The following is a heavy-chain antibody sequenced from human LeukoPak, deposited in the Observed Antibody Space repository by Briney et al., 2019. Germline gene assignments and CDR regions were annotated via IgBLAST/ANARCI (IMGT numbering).Heavy chain of an antibody. CDR3: ARDRNYDILTGPSNWFDP. D-gene: IGHD3-9*01. CDR2: ISSSGSTI. CDR1: EFTFSSYA. J-gene: IGHJ5*02. Sequence: GGSLRLSCAASEFTFSSYAMSWIRQAPGKGLEWVSYISSSGSTIYYADSVKGRFTISRDNAKNSLYLQMNSLRAEDTAVYYCARDRNYDILTGPSNWFDPWGQGTLVTVSS. V-gene: IGHV3-11*01.